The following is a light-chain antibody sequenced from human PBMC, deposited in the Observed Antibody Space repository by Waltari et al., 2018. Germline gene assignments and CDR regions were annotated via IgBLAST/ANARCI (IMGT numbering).Light chain of an antibody. CDR3: QAYDSIVSGSV. Sequence: QSVLTQPPSVSGAPGQRVTISCTGSRSTIGSGYDVHWYQQLPGTAPQLLILGNNNRPQGVRGRFSGSRSGTSASLARTGPQAEEEADYYCQAYDSIVSGSVFGGGTKLTVL. V-gene: IGLV1-40*01. CDR2: GNN. CDR1: RSTIGSGYD. J-gene: IGLJ3*02.